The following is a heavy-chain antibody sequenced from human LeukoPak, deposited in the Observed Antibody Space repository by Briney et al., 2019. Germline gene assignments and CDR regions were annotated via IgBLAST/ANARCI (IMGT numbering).Heavy chain of an antibody. CDR3: ARRRYYDSSGYLD. CDR2: IYYSGRT. CDR1: GDSIRSSSYY. J-gene: IGHJ1*01. D-gene: IGHD3-22*01. V-gene: IGHV4-39*01. Sequence: PSETLSLTCTVSGDSIRSSSYYWDWIRQPLGKGLEWIGTIYYSGRTYYNPSLKSRVTISMDTSKNQFSLKLTSVTAADTAVYYCARRRYYDSSGYLDWGQGTLLTVSS.